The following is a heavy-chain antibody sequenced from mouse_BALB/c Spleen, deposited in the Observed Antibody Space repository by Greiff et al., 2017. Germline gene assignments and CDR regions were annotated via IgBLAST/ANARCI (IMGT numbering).Heavy chain of an antibody. CDR3: AREGYGNYEGYAMDY. CDR2: ISSGSSTI. CDR1: GFTFSSFG. J-gene: IGHJ4*01. V-gene: IGHV5-17*02. Sequence: EVKLVESGGGLVQPGGSRKLSCAASGFTFSSFGMHWVRQAPEKGLEWVAYISSGSSTIYYADTVKGRFTISRDNPKNTLFLQMTSLRSEDTAMYYCAREGYGNYEGYAMDYWGQGTSVTVSS. D-gene: IGHD2-1*01.